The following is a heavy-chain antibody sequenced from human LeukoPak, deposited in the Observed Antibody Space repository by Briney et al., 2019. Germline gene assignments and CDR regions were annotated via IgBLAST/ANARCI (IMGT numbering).Heavy chain of an antibody. D-gene: IGHD3-16*01. CDR2: MSYDGDNE. J-gene: IGHJ5*02. V-gene: IGHV3-30*18. CDR3: AKDGALGGMYNWFDP. Sequence: SGGSLRLSCAASGFIFSSYGMHWVRQAPGKGLEWVAVMSYDGDNEYYTESVKGRFTISRDNSKNTLYLQMNSLKPEDTAVYYCAKDGALGGMYNWFDPWGQGTLVTVSS. CDR1: GFIFSSYG.